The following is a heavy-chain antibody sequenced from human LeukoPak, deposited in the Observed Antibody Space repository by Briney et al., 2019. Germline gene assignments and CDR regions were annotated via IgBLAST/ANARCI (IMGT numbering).Heavy chain of an antibody. J-gene: IGHJ4*02. CDR1: GGSISSYY. Sequence: PSETLSLTCTVSGGSISSYYWSWIRQPPGKGLEWIGYIYYSGSTYYNPSLKSRVTISVDTSKNQFSLKLSSVTAADTAVYYCARARSGGYSYVYYFDYWGQGTLVTVSS. V-gene: IGHV4-30-4*08. CDR3: ARARSGGYSYVYYFDY. CDR2: IYYSGST. D-gene: IGHD5-18*01.